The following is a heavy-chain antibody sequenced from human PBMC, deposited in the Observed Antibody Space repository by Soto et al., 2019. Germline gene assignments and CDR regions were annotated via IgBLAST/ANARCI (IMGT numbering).Heavy chain of an antibody. CDR2: IASSSSTI. CDR1: GFTFSSNG. CDR3: ARGMGIAATGRYDY. J-gene: IGHJ4*02. V-gene: IGHV3-48*01. D-gene: IGHD6-13*01. Sequence: EVQLVESGGGSVQPGGSLRLSCAGSGFTFSSNGMNWVRQAPGKGLEWVSYIASSSSTIYYADSMKVRFTISRDNAKNSLFLQINSLRVDDTAVYYCARGMGIAATGRYDYWGQGTLVTVSS.